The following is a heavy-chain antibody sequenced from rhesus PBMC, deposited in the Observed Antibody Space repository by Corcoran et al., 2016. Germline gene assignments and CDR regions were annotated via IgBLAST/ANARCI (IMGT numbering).Heavy chain of an antibody. J-gene: IGHJ4*01. D-gene: IGHD2-39*01. Sequence: QVQLQESGPGLVKPSETLSLTCAVSGGSISDSYRWSWIPQPPGKGLEWIGYIFGSSTSTNYHPSLKSRVTISKDTSKNQFSLKLSSVTAADTAVYYCARGSRYFDYWGQGVLVTVSS. CDR3: ARGSRYFDY. V-gene: IGHV4S10*01. CDR1: GGSISDSYR. CDR2: IFGSSTST.